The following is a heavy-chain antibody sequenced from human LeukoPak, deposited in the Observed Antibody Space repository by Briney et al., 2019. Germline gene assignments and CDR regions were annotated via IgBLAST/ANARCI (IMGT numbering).Heavy chain of an antibody. CDR2: IYYSGST. CDR3: ARVRPRAAGVIDY. CDR1: GGSISSYY. D-gene: IGHD6-19*01. Sequence: PSETLSLTCTVSGGSISSYYWSWIRQPPGKGLEWIGYIYYSGSTNYNPSLKSRVTISVDTSKNQFSLKLSSVTAADTAVYYCARVRPRAAGVIDYWGQGTLVTVSS. V-gene: IGHV4-59*01. J-gene: IGHJ4*02.